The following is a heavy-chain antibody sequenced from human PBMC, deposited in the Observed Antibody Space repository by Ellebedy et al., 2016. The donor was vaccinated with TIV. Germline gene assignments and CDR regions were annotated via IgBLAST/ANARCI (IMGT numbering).Heavy chain of an antibody. CDR3: TKEGAVAGAPAYLAYDY. D-gene: IGHD6-19*01. J-gene: IGHJ4*02. V-gene: IGHV3-30*13. CDR2: ISFDGTTK. Sequence: GESLKISCAASGFIFSSNGMHWVRQAPGKGLEWVAVISFDGTTKHYVDSVKGRFTISRDNSNNSLYLQMNSLRAEDTAVYFCTKEGAVAGAPAYLAYDYWGQGTLVTVSS. CDR1: GFIFSSNG.